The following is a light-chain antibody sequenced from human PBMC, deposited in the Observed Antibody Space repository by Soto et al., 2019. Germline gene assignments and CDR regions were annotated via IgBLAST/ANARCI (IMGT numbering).Light chain of an antibody. J-gene: IGLJ2*01. Sequence: QSVLTQPASVSGSPGQSITISCTGTSSDVGGYNFVSWYQQHPGKAPKLLIYDVSNRPSGVSNRFSGSKSGDTASLTISGLQAEDEADYYCSSYSRSSTPVGFGGGTKLTVL. CDR2: DVS. CDR3: SSYSRSSTPVG. CDR1: SSDVGGYNF. V-gene: IGLV2-14*01.